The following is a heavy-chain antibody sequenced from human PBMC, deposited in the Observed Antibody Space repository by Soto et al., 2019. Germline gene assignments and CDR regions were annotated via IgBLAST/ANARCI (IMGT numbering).Heavy chain of an antibody. D-gene: IGHD2-2*01. Sequence: PGGSLRLSCAASGFTFSSYGMHWVRQAPGKGLEWVAVIWYDGSNKYYADSVKGRFTISRDNSKNTLYLQMNSLRAEDTAVYYCARGRILGYCSSTSCLDFDYWGQGA. CDR3: ARGRILGYCSSTSCLDFDY. CDR2: IWYDGSNK. CDR1: GFTFSSYG. J-gene: IGHJ4*02. V-gene: IGHV3-33*01.